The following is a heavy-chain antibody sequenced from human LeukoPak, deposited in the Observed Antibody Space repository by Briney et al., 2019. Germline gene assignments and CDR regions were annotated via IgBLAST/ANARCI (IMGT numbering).Heavy chain of an antibody. V-gene: IGHV4-59*05. CDR3: ADYDFWSGFYYMDV. CDR2: IRYSGST. CDR1: GGSISSYY. Sequence: PSETLSLTCTVSGGSISSYYWSWIRHPPGKGLEWIGSIRYSGSTYYNPSLKSRVTISVDTSKNQFSLKLSSVTAADTAVYYCADYDFWSGFYYMDVWGKGTTVTVSS. D-gene: IGHD3-3*01. J-gene: IGHJ6*03.